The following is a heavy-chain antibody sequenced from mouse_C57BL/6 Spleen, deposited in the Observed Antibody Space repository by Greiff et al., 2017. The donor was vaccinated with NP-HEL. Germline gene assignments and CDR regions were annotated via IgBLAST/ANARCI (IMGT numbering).Heavy chain of an antibody. Sequence: VQLKESGPGMVKPSQSLSLTCTVTGYSITSGYDWHWIRHFPGNKLEWMGYISYSGSTNYNPSLKSRISITHDTSKNHFFLKLNSVTTEDTATYYCARDRGASPFAYWGQGTLVTVSA. CDR1: GYSITSGYD. CDR3: ARDRGASPFAY. CDR2: ISYSGST. V-gene: IGHV3-1*01. D-gene: IGHD3-1*01. J-gene: IGHJ3*01.